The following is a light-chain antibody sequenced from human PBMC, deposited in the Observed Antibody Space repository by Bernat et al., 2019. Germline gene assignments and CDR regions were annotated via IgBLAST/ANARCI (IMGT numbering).Light chain of an antibody. CDR2: GAS. J-gene: IGKJ5*01. V-gene: IGKV1-9*01. CDR3: QQLNSYPIT. Sequence: DIQLTQSPPFLSASVGDRVTITCRASQVIGTYLAWYQQKPGKAPNLLIYGASTLQTGVPSRFSSSGSGTEFTLTISSLRPEDFATYHCQQLNSYPITFGQGTRLEIK. CDR1: QVIGTY.